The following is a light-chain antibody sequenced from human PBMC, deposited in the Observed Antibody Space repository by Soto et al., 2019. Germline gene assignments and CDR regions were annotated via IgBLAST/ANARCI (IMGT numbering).Light chain of an antibody. CDR3: CSYEGYDFYG. Sequence: QSALTQPRSVSGSPGQSVTISCNGIGSDVGGYKYVSWYQQHPGEVPKLMIYDVDKRPSGVPHRFSGSKSGNTAFLTISGLQGEDETDYYYCSYEGYDFYGFANGRKVTV. J-gene: IGLJ1*01. CDR2: DVD. CDR1: GSDVGGYKY. V-gene: IGLV2-11*01.